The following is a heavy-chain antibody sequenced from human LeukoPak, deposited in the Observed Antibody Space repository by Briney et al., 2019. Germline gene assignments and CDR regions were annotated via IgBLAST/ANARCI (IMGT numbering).Heavy chain of an antibody. V-gene: IGHV1-18*01. CDR1: GYTFISYG. CDR2: MSDYNGNT. D-gene: IGHD4-11*01. J-gene: IGHJ5*02. CDR3: ARYLYRDSLPVSWFDP. Sequence: ASVKVSCKASGYTFISYGISWVRQAPGQGREWMGWMSDYNGNTNYAQKLQGRVTITTDTSTSTAYMELRRVRDAATPVYISARYLYRDSLPVSWFDPWGQGTLVTVSS.